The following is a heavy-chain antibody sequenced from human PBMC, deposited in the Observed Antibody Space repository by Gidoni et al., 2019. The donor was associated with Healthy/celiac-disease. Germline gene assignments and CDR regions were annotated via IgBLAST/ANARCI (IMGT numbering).Heavy chain of an antibody. CDR2: IIPIFGTA. Sequence: QVQLVQSGAEVKKPGSSVKVSCKASGGTFRSYAISWVRQAPGQGLEWMGGIIPIFGTANYAQKFQGRVTITADESTSTAYMELSSLRSEDTAVYYCARGYYYDSSGFFYAFDIWGQGTMVTVSS. CDR1: GGTFRSYA. D-gene: IGHD3-22*01. CDR3: ARGYYYDSSGFFYAFDI. V-gene: IGHV1-69*01. J-gene: IGHJ3*02.